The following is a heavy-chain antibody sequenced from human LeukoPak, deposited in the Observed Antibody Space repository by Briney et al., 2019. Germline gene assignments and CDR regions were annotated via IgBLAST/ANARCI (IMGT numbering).Heavy chain of an antibody. V-gene: IGHV3-7*01. CDR1: GFTFSSYW. CDR2: IKQDGSEK. CDR3: ARDTVVVVATTGAFDI. Sequence: GGSLRLSCAASGFTFSSYWMSWVRQAPGKGLEWVANIKQDGSEKYYVDSVKGRFTISRDNAKNSLYLQMNSLRAEDTAVYYCARDTVVVVATTGAFDIWGQGTMVTVSS. D-gene: IGHD2-15*01. J-gene: IGHJ3*02.